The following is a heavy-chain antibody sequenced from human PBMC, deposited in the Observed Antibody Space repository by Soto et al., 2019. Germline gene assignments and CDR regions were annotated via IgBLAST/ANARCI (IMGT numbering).Heavy chain of an antibody. J-gene: IGHJ4*02. V-gene: IGHV3-15*01. CDR2: IKSETDGGTT. D-gene: IGHD3-3*01. CDR1: GFTFSKAW. CDR3: TTDALRFLEWFSY. Sequence: KAGGSLRLSCATSGFTFSKAWMSWVRQAPGKGLEWVGRIKSETDGGTTDYAAPVKGRFTISRDDSKNTLYLQMNSLKTEDTAVYYCTTDALRFLEWFSYWGQGTLVTVSS.